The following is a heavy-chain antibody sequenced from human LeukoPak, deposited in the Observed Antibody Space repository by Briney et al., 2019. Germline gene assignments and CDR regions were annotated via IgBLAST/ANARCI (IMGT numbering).Heavy chain of an antibody. V-gene: IGHV3-30*18. J-gene: IGHJ4*02. CDR2: ISYDGSNK. Sequence: GGSLRLSCAASGFTFSDHGMHWVRQAPGKGLEWVAVISYDGSNKYYADSVKGRFTISRDNSKNTLYLQVNSLRAEDTAVYYCAKAWADYYFDYWGQGTLVTVSS. D-gene: IGHD2-21*02. CDR1: GFTFSDHG. CDR3: AKAWADYYFDY.